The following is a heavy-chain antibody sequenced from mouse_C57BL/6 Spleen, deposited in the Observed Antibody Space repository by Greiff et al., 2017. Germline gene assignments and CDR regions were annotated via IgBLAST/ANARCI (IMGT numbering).Heavy chain of an antibody. J-gene: IGHJ4*01. CDR1: GFTFSSYA. CDR2: ISSGGDYI. Sequence: EVMLVESGEGLVKPGGSLKLSCAASGFTFSSYAMSWVRQTPEKRLEWVAYISSGGDYIYYADTVKGRFTISRDNARNTLYLQMSSLKSEDTAMYYCTRGNWDEEDAMDYWGQGTSVTVSS. D-gene: IGHD4-1*01. V-gene: IGHV5-9-1*02. CDR3: TRGNWDEEDAMDY.